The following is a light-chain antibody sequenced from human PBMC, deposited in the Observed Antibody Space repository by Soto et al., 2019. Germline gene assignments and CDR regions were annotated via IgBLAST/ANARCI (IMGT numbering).Light chain of an antibody. CDR2: DAS. Sequence: EIVLTQSPATLSVSLGERATLSCRASQTISTYLVWYQQRPGQAPRLLISDASNRAIGIPARFSGSGSGTDFTLTISGLEPEDVAVYYCQQRSNWPRMYTFGQGTKLEIK. CDR3: QQRSNWPRMYT. V-gene: IGKV3-11*01. CDR1: QTISTY. J-gene: IGKJ2*01.